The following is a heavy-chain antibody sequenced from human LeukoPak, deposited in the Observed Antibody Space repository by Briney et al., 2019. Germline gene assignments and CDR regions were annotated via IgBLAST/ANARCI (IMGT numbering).Heavy chain of an antibody. CDR1: GYTFTGYY. V-gene: IGHV1-2*02. J-gene: IGHJ4*02. Sequence: GASVKVSCKASGYTFTGYYMHWVRQAPGQELEWMGWINPNSGGPNYAQKFQGRVTMTRDTSISTAYMELSRLRSDDTAVYYCAKATPDHRWGFDYWGQGTLVTVSS. CDR2: INPNSGGP. CDR3: AKATPDHRWGFDY. D-gene: IGHD4-23*01.